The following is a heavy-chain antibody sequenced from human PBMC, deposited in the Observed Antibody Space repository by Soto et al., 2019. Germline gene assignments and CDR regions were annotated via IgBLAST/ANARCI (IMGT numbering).Heavy chain of an antibody. CDR3: ARDFAYFDS. J-gene: IGHJ4*02. Sequence: QVQLQESGPGLVKPSETLSLTCTVSGGSFKSGSYSWSWIRQPPGKGLELIGYVYHTGRTSYNPSLKSRVSISMDTSQNQFSLNLDSVTAADTAVYFCARDFAYFDSWGQGTLVTVSS. CDR1: GGSFKSGSYS. D-gene: IGHD3-3*01. CDR2: VYHTGRT. V-gene: IGHV4-61*01.